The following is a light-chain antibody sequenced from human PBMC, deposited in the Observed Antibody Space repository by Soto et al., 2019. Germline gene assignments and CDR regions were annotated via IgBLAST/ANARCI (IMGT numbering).Light chain of an antibody. J-gene: IGKJ5*01. Sequence: DIQMTQSPSSVSASVGDRVTITCRATQGLSGSLAWYQQKPGKAPKLLISVTSRLQSGVPSRFIGSASGTDFTLTIDSLQPEDLATYYCQQGHNWPLTFGQGTRLEIK. CDR1: QGLSGS. CDR3: QQGHNWPLT. V-gene: IGKV1-12*01. CDR2: VTS.